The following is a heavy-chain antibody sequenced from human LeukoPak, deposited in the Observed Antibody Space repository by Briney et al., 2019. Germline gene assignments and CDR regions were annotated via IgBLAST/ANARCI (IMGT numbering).Heavy chain of an antibody. CDR1: GGSISSSSYY. V-gene: IGHV4-39*07. CDR3: ARDGVVTTSGAFDI. Sequence: SETLSLTCTVSGGSISSSSYYWGWIRQPPGKGLEWIGSIYYSGSTNYNPSLKSRVTISVDTSKNQFFLKLSSVTAADTAVYYCARDGVVTTSGAFDIWGQGTMVTVSS. CDR2: IYYSGST. D-gene: IGHD3-3*01. J-gene: IGHJ3*02.